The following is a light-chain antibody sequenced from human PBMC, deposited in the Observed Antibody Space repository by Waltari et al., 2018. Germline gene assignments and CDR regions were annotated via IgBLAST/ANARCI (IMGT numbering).Light chain of an antibody. V-gene: IGKV3-15*01. Sequence: EIVMTQSPATLSVSPGERATLSCRASQSVSSNLAWYQQKPGQAPRLLIYGASTRATGIPAWFSGSGSVTDFTLTISSLQSEDFAVYYCQQYNNWPPYTFGQVTMLEIK. CDR2: GAS. CDR3: QQYNNWPPYT. CDR1: QSVSSN. J-gene: IGKJ2*01.